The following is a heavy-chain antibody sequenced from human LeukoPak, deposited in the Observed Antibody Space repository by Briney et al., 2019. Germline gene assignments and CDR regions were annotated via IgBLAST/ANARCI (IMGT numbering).Heavy chain of an antibody. CDR1: GFTFDDHG. Sequence: GGSLRLSCAASGFTFDDHGMNWVRQAPGKGLEWVSGINWNGGSTFYADSVKGRFTISRDNAKNALYLQMNSLTAEDTALYHCARDRSYGSFDYWGQGTLATVSS. J-gene: IGHJ4*02. V-gene: IGHV3-20*01. CDR3: ARDRSYGSFDY. D-gene: IGHD5-18*01. CDR2: INWNGGST.